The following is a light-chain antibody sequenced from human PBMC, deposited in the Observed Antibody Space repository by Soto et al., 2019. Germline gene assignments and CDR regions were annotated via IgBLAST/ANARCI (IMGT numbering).Light chain of an antibody. CDR3: SSYTTSNTRQIV. V-gene: IGLV2-14*03. CDR2: DVT. J-gene: IGLJ1*01. Sequence: QSVLTQPASVSGSPGQSITISCTGISSDVGGYNYVSWYQHHPGKAPKLIIYDVTNRPSGVSNPFSGSKSGNTASLTISGLQPEDEADYYCSSYTTSNTRQIVFGTGTKVTVL. CDR1: SSDVGGYNY.